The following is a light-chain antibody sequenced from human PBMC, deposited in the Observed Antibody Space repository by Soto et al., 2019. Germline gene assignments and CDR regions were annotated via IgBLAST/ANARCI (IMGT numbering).Light chain of an antibody. CDR3: QQHNSYPVT. CDR2: KAS. J-gene: IGKJ2*01. Sequence: DIQMTQSPSTLSASVGDRVAITCRASQSISSWLAWYQQKPGKAPMLLIYKASILDSGVPSRFSGSRSGTEFNLTISSLQPEDVATYYCQQHNSYPVTFGQGTKLEIK. CDR1: QSISSW. V-gene: IGKV1-5*03.